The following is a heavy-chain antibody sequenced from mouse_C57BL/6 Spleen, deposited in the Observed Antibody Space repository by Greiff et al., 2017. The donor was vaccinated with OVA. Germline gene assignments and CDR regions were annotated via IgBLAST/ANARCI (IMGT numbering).Heavy chain of an antibody. CDR2: INPYNGGT. V-gene: IGHV1-19*01. D-gene: IGHD2-5*01. J-gene: IGHJ4*01. CDR3: AYSNSYAMDY. CDR1: GYTFTDYY. Sequence: VQLQQSGPVLVKPGASVKMSCKASGYTFTDYYMNWVKQSHGKSLEWIGVINPYNGGTSYNQKFKGKATLTVDKSSSTAYMELNSLTSEDSAVYYCAYSNSYAMDYWGQGTSVTVSS.